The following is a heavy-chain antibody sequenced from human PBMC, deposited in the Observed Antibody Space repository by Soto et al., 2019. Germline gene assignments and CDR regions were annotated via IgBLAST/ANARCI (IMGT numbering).Heavy chain of an antibody. CDR1: GFTFSSYA. V-gene: IGHV3-23*01. Sequence: GGSLRLSCEASGFTFSSYAMSWVRQAPGKGLEWVSAISGSGGSTYYADSVKGRFTISRDNSKNTLYLQMNSLRAEDTAVYYCAKDKPAENYYYYYMDVWGKGTTVTVSS. CDR3: AKDKPAENYYYYYMDV. CDR2: ISGSGGST. J-gene: IGHJ6*03.